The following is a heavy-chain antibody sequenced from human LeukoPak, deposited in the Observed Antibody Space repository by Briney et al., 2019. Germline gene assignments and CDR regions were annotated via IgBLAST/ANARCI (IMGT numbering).Heavy chain of an antibody. Sequence: GGSLRLSCAASGFTFSSYAMSWVRQAPGKGLEWVSAISGSGGSTYYADSVKGRFTISRDNSKNTLYLQMNSLRAEDTAVYYCAKDPEDESGTYSLGARWGQGTLVTVSS. V-gene: IGHV3-23*01. D-gene: IGHD1-26*01. J-gene: IGHJ4*02. CDR2: ISGSGGST. CDR3: AKDPEDESGTYSLGAR. CDR1: GFTFSSYA.